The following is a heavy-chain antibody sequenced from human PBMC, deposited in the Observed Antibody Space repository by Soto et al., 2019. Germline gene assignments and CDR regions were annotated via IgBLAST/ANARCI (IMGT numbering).Heavy chain of an antibody. Sequence: ASVKVSCKASGYTFTSYGISWVRQAPGQGLEWMGWISAYNGNTNYAQKLQGRVTMTTDTSTSTAYMELRSLRSDDAAVYYCARLYHYDILTGYMHYYGMDVWGQGTTVTVSS. CDR3: ARLYHYDILTGYMHYYGMDV. CDR2: ISAYNGNT. D-gene: IGHD3-9*01. V-gene: IGHV1-18*04. CDR1: GYTFTSYG. J-gene: IGHJ6*02.